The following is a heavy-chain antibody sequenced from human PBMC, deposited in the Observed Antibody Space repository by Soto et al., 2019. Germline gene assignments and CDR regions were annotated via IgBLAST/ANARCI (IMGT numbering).Heavy chain of an antibody. J-gene: IGHJ5*02. Sequence: QPGGSLRLSCAPSGFNFNNYAMSWVRQAPGERLEWVSFISSSGGTTYYADAVKGRFTISRDNSRNTVFLKMNTLGAEDTAIYYFATFMTVNGPGWGRASESWGQGTRAT. CDR2: ISSSGGTT. V-gene: IGHV3-23*01. CDR1: GFNFNNYA. CDR3: ATFMTVNGPGWGRASES. D-gene: IGHD3-10*01.